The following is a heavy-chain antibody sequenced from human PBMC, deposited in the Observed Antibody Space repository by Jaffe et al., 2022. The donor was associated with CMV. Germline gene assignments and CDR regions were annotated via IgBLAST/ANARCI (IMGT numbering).Heavy chain of an antibody. Sequence: QVQLQESGPGLVKPSETLSLTCTVSGGSISSYYWSWIRQPPGKGLEWIGHIYYSGSTNYNPSLKSRVTISIDTSKNQFSLKLTSVTATDTAMYYCARAYCSGGSCRRPFDYWGQGTLVAVSS. CDR2: IYYSGST. CDR3: ARAYCSGGSCRRPFDY. V-gene: IGHV4-59*08. J-gene: IGHJ4*02. CDR1: GGSISSYY. D-gene: IGHD2-15*01.